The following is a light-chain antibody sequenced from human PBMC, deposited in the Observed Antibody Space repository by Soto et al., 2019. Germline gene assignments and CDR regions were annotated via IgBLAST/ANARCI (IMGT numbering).Light chain of an antibody. CDR2: EVS. Sequence: QSVLTQPASVSGSLGQSITISCTGTSSDIGGYKYVSWYQQHPDKAPKLIIFEVSNRPSGVSDRFSGSNSGNTASLTISGLQAEDEADYYCTSYSRYRVLVFGGGTKVTVL. J-gene: IGLJ3*02. V-gene: IGLV2-14*01. CDR1: SSDIGGYKY. CDR3: TSYSRYRVLV.